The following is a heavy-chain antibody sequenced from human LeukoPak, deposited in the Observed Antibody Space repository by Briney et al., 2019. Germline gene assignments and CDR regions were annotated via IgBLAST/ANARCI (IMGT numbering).Heavy chain of an antibody. CDR2: ICPGDSDT. V-gene: IGHV5-51*01. Sequence: GESLKISCKGSGYSFTSYWIGWVRQMPGKGLEWMGIICPGDSDTRYSPSFQGQVTISADKSISTAYLQWSSLKASDTAMYYCARRLSNYDFWSGYYPGNAFDIWGQGTMVTVSS. CDR1: GYSFTSYW. CDR3: ARRLSNYDFWSGYYPGNAFDI. D-gene: IGHD3-3*01. J-gene: IGHJ3*02.